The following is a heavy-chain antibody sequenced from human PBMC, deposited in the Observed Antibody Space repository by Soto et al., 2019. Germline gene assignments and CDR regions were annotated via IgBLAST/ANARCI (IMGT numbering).Heavy chain of an antibody. CDR2: VYRSGHT. V-gene: IGHV4-4*07. CDR3: ARSPSTSSIGAFDF. CDR1: GGSISAFY. D-gene: IGHD2-2*01. J-gene: IGHJ3*01. Sequence: SETLSLTCNVSGGSISAFYWNWIRQSAGKGLEWIGRVYRSGHTTYNPSLESRVTMSIDPSKSQFSLTLGSVTAADTAVYYCARSPSTSSIGAFDFWGRGTKVTASS.